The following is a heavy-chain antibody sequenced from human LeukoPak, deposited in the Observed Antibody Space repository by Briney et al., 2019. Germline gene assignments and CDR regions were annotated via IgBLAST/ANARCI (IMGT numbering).Heavy chain of an antibody. CDR2: INPNSGGT. V-gene: IGHV1-2*02. CDR1: GYTFTGYY. J-gene: IGHJ4*02. CDR3: ARDAGDFWSGYYYFDY. D-gene: IGHD3-3*01. Sequence: ASVKVSCKASGYTFTGYYMHWVRQAPGQGLEWMGWINPNSGGTNYAQKFQGRVTMTRDTSISTAYMELSRLRSDDTAVYYCARDAGDFWSGYYYFDYWGQGTLVTVSS.